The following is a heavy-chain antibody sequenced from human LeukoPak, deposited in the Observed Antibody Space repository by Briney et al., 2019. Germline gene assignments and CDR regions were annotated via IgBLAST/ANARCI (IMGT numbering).Heavy chain of an antibody. D-gene: IGHD6-13*01. CDR3: TGNLSSSWYYFDY. Sequence: PGGSLRLSCTASGFTFGDYAMSWVRQAPGKGLEWVAFIGSKAYGGTTEYAASVKGRFTISRDDSKSIAYLQMNSLKTEDTAVYYCTGNLSSSWYYFDYWGQGTLVTVSS. CDR1: GFTFGDYA. CDR2: IGSKAYGGTT. J-gene: IGHJ4*02. V-gene: IGHV3-49*04.